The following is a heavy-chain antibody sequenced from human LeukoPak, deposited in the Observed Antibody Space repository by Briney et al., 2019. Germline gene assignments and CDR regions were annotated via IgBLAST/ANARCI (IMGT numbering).Heavy chain of an antibody. CDR3: ARDSSVLYYYDSSGPTDAFDI. CDR1: GFTIDDYG. D-gene: IGHD3-22*01. Sequence: GGSLRLSCAASGFTIDDYGMSWVRQAPGKSVEWVSGINWYGGSTGYADSVKGRFTISRDNAKNSLYLQMNSLRAEDTALYYCARDSSVLYYYDSSGPTDAFDIWGQGTMVTVSS. J-gene: IGHJ3*02. CDR2: INWYGGST. V-gene: IGHV3-20*04.